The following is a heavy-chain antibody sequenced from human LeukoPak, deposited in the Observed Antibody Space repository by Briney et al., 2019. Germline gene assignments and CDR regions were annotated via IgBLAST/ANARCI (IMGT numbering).Heavy chain of an antibody. V-gene: IGHV7-4-1*02. CDR3: AREAMEALRDGYNL. Sequence: ASVKVSCKASGYTFTSYAMNWVRQAPGQGLAWMGWIITNTGNPTYAQGFTGRFVFSLDTSVSTAYLQISSLKAEDTAVYYCAREAMEALRDGYNLWGQGTLVTVSS. CDR1: GYTFTSYA. J-gene: IGHJ4*02. CDR2: IITNTGNP. D-gene: IGHD5-24*01.